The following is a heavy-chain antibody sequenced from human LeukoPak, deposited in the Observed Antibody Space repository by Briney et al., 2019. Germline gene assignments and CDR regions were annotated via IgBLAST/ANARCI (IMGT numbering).Heavy chain of an antibody. CDR2: INPCGGST. CDR1: GYTFTSYY. V-gene: IGHV1-46*01. CDR3: ARDTDDPSSGSYPQYYFDY. D-gene: IGHD3-10*01. Sequence: ASVKVSCKASGYTFTSYYMPWVRQASGQGLEWMGIINPCGGSTSYAQKFQGRVTMTRDTSTSTVYMGLSSLRSEDTAVYYCARDTDDPSSGSYPQYYFDYWGQGTLVTVSS. J-gene: IGHJ4*02.